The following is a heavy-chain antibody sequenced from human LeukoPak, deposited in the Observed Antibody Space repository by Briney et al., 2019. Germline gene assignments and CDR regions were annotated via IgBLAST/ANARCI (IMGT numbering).Heavy chain of an antibody. J-gene: IGHJ6*03. CDR2: INQDGSEK. CDR3: AGTSMLRGVNYYYMDV. D-gene: IGHD3-10*01. CDR1: GFTSSSYW. V-gene: IGHV3-7*01. Sequence: PGGSLRLSCAASGFTSSSYWMSWVRQAPGKGLEWVANINQDGSEKYYVGSVKGRFTISRDIARNSLYLQMNSLRAEDTAVYYCAGTSMLRGVNYYYMDVWGKGTTVTVSS.